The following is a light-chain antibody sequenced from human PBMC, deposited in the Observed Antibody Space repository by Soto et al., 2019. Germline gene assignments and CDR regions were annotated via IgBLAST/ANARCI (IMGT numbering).Light chain of an antibody. CDR1: RGHSSYA. J-gene: IGLJ2*01. V-gene: IGLV4-69*01. Sequence: QPVLTQSPSASASLGASVKLTCTLSRGHSSYAIAWHQQQPEKGPRYLMKLNSDGSHSKGDGIPDRFSGSSSGAERYLTISSVQSEDEADYYCQTWGTGIQVFGGGTKVTVL. CDR3: QTWGTGIQV. CDR2: LNSDGSH.